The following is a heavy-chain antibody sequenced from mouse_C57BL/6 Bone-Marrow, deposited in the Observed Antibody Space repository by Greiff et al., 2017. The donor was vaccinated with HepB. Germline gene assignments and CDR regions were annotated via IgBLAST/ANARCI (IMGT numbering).Heavy chain of an antibody. V-gene: IGHV1-81*01. CDR2: IYPRSGNT. Sequence: QVQLQQSGAELARPGASVKLSCKASGYTFTSYGISWVKQSTGQGLEWIGEIYPRSGNTYYNEKFKGKATLTADKSSSTAYMELRSLTSEDSAVYFCARGIYDGYYYAMDYWGQGTSVTVSS. J-gene: IGHJ4*01. CDR3: ARGIYDGYYYAMDY. CDR1: GYTFTSYG. D-gene: IGHD2-3*01.